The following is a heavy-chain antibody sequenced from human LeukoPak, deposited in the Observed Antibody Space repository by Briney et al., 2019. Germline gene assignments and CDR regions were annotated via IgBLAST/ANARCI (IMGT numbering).Heavy chain of an antibody. J-gene: IGHJ4*02. V-gene: IGHV3-23*01. CDR1: GFTFSSYA. CDR2: ISGSGGST. CDR3: ATKDSSGYFFDY. Sequence: QTGESLRLSCAASGFTFSSYAMSWVRQAPGKGLEWASAISGSGGSTYYADSVKGRFTISRDNSKNTLYLQMNSLRAEDTAVYYCATKDSSGYFFDYWGQGTLVTVSS. D-gene: IGHD3-22*01.